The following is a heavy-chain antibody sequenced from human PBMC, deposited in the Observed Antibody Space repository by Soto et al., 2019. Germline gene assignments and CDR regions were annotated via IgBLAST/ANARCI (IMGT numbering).Heavy chain of an antibody. CDR3: AGSMGATTGPFDY. D-gene: IGHD1-26*01. J-gene: IGHJ4*02. Sequence: QVQLVQSGAEVKKPGSSVKVSCKASGGTFSSYAISWVRQAPGQGLEWMGGIIPIFGTANYAQKFQGRVTNTADESTSTDYMELSSLRSEDTAGYYCAGSMGATTGPFDYWGQGTLVTVSS. CDR1: GGTFSSYA. CDR2: IIPIFGTA. V-gene: IGHV1-69*01.